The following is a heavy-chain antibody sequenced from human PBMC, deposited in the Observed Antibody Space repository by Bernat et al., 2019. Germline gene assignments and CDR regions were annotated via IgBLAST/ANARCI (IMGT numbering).Heavy chain of an antibody. V-gene: IGHV3-30*18. CDR2: ISYDGSNK. CDR1: GFTFSSYG. CDR3: AKDGGAESYPMYYYYGMDV. Sequence: QVQLVESGGGVVQPGRSLRLSCAASGFTFSSYGMHWVRQAPGKGLEWVAVISYDGSNKYYADSVKGRFTISRDNSKNTLYLQMNSLRVEDTAVYYCAKDGGAESYPMYYYYGMDVWGQGTTVTVSS. J-gene: IGHJ6*02. D-gene: IGHD3-10*01.